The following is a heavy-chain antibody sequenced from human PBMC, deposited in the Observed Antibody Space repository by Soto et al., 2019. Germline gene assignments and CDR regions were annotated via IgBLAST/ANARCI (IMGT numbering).Heavy chain of an antibody. V-gene: IGHV3-74*01. Sequence: EVQLAESGGGLVQPGGSLRLSCAASGFTFSSYWMHWVRQAPGKGLVWVSRINSDGSSPTYADSVKGRFTISRDNAKNTLYLQMSRLRAEDTAVYYCAKGGTTVIDNWGQGTLVIVSS. J-gene: IGHJ4*02. D-gene: IGHD4-17*01. CDR3: AKGGTTVIDN. CDR2: INSDGSSP. CDR1: GFTFSSYW.